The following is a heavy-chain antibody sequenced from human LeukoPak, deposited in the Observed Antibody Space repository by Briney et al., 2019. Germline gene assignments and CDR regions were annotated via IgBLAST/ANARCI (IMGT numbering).Heavy chain of an antibody. CDR1: GGSISSGGYY. Sequence: NPSQTLSFTCPFPGGSISSGGYYWSWIRQHPGKGLEWMGYIYYSGSTYYNPSLKSRVTISVDTSKNQFSLKLSSVTAADTAVYYCAQTGTIFGGVSWFDPWGQGTLVTVSS. D-gene: IGHD3-3*01. CDR3: AQTGTIFGGVSWFDP. J-gene: IGHJ5*02. CDR2: IYYSGST. V-gene: IGHV4-31*03.